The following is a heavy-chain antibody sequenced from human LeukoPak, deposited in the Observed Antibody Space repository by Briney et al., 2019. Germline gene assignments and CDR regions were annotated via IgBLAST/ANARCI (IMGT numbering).Heavy chain of an antibody. D-gene: IGHD6-19*01. CDR3: ARRPPLGSGWSLDY. V-gene: IGHV1-18*04. CDR2: ISAYNGNT. Sequence: ASVKVSCKASGYTFTAYSMHWVRQAPGQGLEWMGWISAYNGNTNYAQKLQGRVTMTTDTSTSTAYMELRSLRSDDTAVYYCARRPPLGSGWSLDYWGQGTLVTVSS. J-gene: IGHJ4*02. CDR1: GYTFTAYS.